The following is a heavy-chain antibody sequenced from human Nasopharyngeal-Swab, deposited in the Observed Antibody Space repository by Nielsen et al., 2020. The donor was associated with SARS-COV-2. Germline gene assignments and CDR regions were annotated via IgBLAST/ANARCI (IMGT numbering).Heavy chain of an antibody. D-gene: IGHD6-19*01. Sequence: SETLSLTCTVSGGSISSSSYYWGWIRQPPGKGLEWIGSIYYSGSTYYNPSLKSRVTISVDTPKNQFSLKLSSVTAADTAVYYCARGAYSSGWYDYWGQGTLVTVSS. CDR3: ARGAYSSGWYDY. J-gene: IGHJ4*02. CDR1: GGSISSSSYY. V-gene: IGHV4-39*01. CDR2: IYYSGST.